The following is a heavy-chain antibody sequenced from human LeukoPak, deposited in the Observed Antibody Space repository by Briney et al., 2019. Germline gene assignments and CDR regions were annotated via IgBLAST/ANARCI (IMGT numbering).Heavy chain of an antibody. CDR2: INPSGGST. V-gene: IGHV1-46*01. CDR1: GYTFTSYY. D-gene: IGHD3-10*01. J-gene: IGHJ4*02. Sequence: ASVKVSCKASGYTFTSYYMHWVRQAPGQGLEWMGIINPSGGSTSYAQKFQGRVTMTRDTSISTAYMELSRLRSDDTAVYYCARRYGSGSYYNFDYWGQGTLVTVSS. CDR3: ARRYGSGSYYNFDY.